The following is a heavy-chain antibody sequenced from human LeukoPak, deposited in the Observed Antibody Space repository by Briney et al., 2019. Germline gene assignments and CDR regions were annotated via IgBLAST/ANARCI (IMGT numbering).Heavy chain of an antibody. CDR2: IYYSGST. J-gene: IGHJ4*02. Sequence: SETLSLTCTVSAGSISSYYWSWIRQPPGKGLEWIGYIYYSGSTNYNPSLKSRVTISVDTSRNQFSLKLSSVTAADTAVYYCARSSYQLLFDWGQGTLVTVSS. CDR3: ARSSYQLLFD. D-gene: IGHD2-2*01. CDR1: AGSISSYY. V-gene: IGHV4-59*01.